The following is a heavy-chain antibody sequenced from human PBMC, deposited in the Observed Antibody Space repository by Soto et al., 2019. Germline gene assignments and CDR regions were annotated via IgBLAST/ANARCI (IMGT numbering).Heavy chain of an antibody. V-gene: IGHV4-34*01. D-gene: IGHD6-13*01. J-gene: IGHJ5*02. CDR3: ARGGVTYSSSWYSNRNWFDP. CDR2: INHSGST. CDR1: GGSFSGYY. Sequence: SETLSLTCAVYGGSFSGYYWSWIRQPPGKGLEWIGEINHSGSTNYNPSLKSRVTISVDTSKNQFSLKLSSVTAADTAVYYCARGGVTYSSSWYSNRNWFDPWGQGTLVTVSS.